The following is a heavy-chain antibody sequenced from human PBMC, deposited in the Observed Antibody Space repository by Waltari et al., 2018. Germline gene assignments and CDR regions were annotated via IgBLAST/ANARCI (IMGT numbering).Heavy chain of an antibody. CDR3: ASAYGSGSLNYFDY. CDR1: GFTFSSYS. V-gene: IGHV3-48*01. J-gene: IGHJ4*02. D-gene: IGHD3-10*01. Sequence: EVQLVESGGGLVQPGGSLRLSCSASGFTFSSYSMNWVRPAPGKGLEWVSYISSSSSTIYYADSVKGRFTISRDNAKNSLYLQMNSLRAEDTAVYYCASAYGSGSLNYFDYWGQGTLVTVSS. CDR2: ISSSSSTI.